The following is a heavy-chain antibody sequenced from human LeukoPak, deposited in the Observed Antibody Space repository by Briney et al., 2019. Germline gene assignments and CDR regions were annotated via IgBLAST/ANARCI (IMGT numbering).Heavy chain of an antibody. V-gene: IGHV4-59*01. CDR1: GGSISSFF. Sequence: SSETLSLTCTVSGGSISSFFWNWIRQPSGKGLEWIGYIHYTGSTKDNPSLKSRVTTSVDTSKNQFSLKLSSVTAADTAVYYCARSRGGYGDYGSWFDPWGQGILVSVSS. D-gene: IGHD4-17*01. J-gene: IGHJ5*02. CDR3: ARSRGGYGDYGSWFDP. CDR2: IHYTGST.